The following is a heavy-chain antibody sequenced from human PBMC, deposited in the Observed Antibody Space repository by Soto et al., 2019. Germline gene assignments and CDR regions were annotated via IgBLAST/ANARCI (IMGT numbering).Heavy chain of an antibody. CDR2: IYYSGST. Sequence: PSETLSLTCTVSGGSISSGDYYWSWIRQPPGKGLEWIGYIYYSGSTCYNPSLKSRVTISVDTSKNQFSLKLSSVTAADTAVYYCARVRGVTIYYFDYWGQGTLVTVSS. V-gene: IGHV4-30-4*01. D-gene: IGHD2-8*01. CDR3: ARVRGVTIYYFDY. CDR1: GGSISSGDYY. J-gene: IGHJ4*02.